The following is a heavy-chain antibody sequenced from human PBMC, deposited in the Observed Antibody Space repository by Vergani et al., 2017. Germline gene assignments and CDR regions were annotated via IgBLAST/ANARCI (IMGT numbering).Heavy chain of an antibody. V-gene: IGHV1-69*06. CDR1: GGTFSSYA. J-gene: IGHJ3*02. D-gene: IGHD6-19*01. CDR3: AVAGTKGAFDI. Sequence: QVQLVQSGAEVKKPGSSVKVSCKASGGTFSSYAISWVRQAPGQGLEWMGGIIPIFGTANYAQKLQGRVTMTTDTSTSTAYMELRSLRSDDTAVYYCAVAGTKGAFDIWGQGTMVTVSS. CDR2: IIPIFGTA.